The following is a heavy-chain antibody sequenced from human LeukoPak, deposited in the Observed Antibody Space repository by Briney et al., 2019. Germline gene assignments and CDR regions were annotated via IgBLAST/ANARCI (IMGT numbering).Heavy chain of an antibody. Sequence: SVKVSCKASGGTYSSYAISWVRQAPGQGLEWMGGITPIFGTANYAQKFQGRVTITADESTSTAYMELSSLRSEDTAVYYCARGDLDTAMVTENYYYYYGMDVWGKGTTVTVSS. D-gene: IGHD5-18*01. CDR3: ARGDLDTAMVTENYYYYYGMDV. V-gene: IGHV1-69*01. CDR2: ITPIFGTA. CDR1: GGTYSSYA. J-gene: IGHJ6*04.